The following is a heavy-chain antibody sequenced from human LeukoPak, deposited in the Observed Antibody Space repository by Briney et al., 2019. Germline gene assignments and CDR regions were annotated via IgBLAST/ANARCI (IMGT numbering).Heavy chain of an antibody. V-gene: IGHV1-2*06. CDR2: INPNSGGT. J-gene: IGHJ4*02. Sequence: GASVKVSCKASGYTFTGYYMHWVRQDPGQGLEWMGRINPNSGGTNYAQKFQGRVTMTRDTSISTAYMELSRLRSDDTAVYYCDRDSHTLFHGISPAANQGDYQGQGTLVTVSS. CDR1: GYTFTGYY. CDR3: DRDSHTLFHGISPAANQGDY. D-gene: IGHD6-13*01.